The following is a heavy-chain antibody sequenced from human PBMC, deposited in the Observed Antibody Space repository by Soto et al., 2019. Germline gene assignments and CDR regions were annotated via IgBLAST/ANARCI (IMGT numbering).Heavy chain of an antibody. Sequence: ASVKVSCKVSGYTLTELSMHWVRQAPGKGLEWMGGFDPEDGETIYAQKFQGRVTMTEDTSTDTAYMELSSLRSEDTAVYYCATGIAAARTNYYYGIDVWGQGTAVTVSS. J-gene: IGHJ6*02. V-gene: IGHV1-24*01. CDR1: GYTLTELS. CDR3: ATGIAAARTNYYYGIDV. CDR2: FDPEDGET. D-gene: IGHD6-13*01.